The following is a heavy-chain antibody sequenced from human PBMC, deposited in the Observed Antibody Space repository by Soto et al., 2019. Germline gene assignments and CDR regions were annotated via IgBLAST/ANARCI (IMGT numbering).Heavy chain of an antibody. CDR2: INSSGRNI. CDR3: ARGAYYYVSDY. CDR1: GFTFSNYE. V-gene: IGHV3-48*03. D-gene: IGHD3-22*01. J-gene: IGHJ4*02. Sequence: EVQLVESGGGLVQPGGSLRLSCAASGFTFSNYEMNWVRQAPGKGLEWVASINSSGRNIYYADSVMGRFTIPRDNAKNSLYLQMNSLRAEDTAVYYCARGAYYYVSDYWGQGTLVTVSS.